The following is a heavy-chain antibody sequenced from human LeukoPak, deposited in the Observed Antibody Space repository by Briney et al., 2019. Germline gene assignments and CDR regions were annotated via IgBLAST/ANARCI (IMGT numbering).Heavy chain of an antibody. CDR1: GGSISSSSYY. Sequence: SETLSLTCTVSGGSISSSSYYWGWIRQPPGTGLEWIGSIYYSGSTYYNPSLKSRVTMSVDTSKNQFSLKMRSVTAADTAVYYCARANYDGSDYWGQGTLVTVSS. V-gene: IGHV4-39*07. D-gene: IGHD3-22*01. CDR3: ARANYDGSDY. J-gene: IGHJ4*02. CDR2: IYYSGST.